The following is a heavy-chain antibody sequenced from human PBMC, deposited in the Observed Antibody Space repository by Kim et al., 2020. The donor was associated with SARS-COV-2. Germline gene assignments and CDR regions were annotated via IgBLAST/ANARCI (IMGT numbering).Heavy chain of an antibody. V-gene: IGHV4-59*13. Sequence: SETLSLTCTVSGGSISSYYWSWIRQPPGKGLEWIGYIYYSGSTNYNTSLKSRVTISVDTSKNQFSLKLSSVTAADTAVYYCARAPEDYYGSGSYLDYWGQGTLVTVSS. CDR3: ARAPEDYYGSGSYLDY. J-gene: IGHJ4*02. D-gene: IGHD3-10*01. CDR1: GGSISSYY. CDR2: IYYSGST.